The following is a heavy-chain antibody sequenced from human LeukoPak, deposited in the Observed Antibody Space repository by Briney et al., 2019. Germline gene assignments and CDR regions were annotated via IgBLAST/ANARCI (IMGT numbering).Heavy chain of an antibody. V-gene: IGHV1-2*02. CDR1: GYTFTGHY. Sequence: ASVKVSCKASGYTFTGHYIHWVRQAPGQGLEWMGWINPNSGGTNYAQKFQGRVTMTRDTSISTAYMELSRLRSDDTAVYYCARQWLVRQGFDYWGQGTLVTVSS. J-gene: IGHJ4*02. D-gene: IGHD6-19*01. CDR2: INPNSGGT. CDR3: ARQWLVRQGFDY.